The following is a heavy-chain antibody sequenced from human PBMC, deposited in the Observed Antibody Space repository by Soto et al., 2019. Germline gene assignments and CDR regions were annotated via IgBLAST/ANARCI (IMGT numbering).Heavy chain of an antibody. CDR2: INHSGSN. Sequence: SETLSLTCAVYGGSFSGYYWSWIRQPPGKGLEWIGEINHSGSNNYNPSLKSRVTISVDTSKNQFSLKLSSVTAADTAVYYCATKRGYSGLRPFDYWGQGTLVTVSS. CDR1: GGSFSGYY. D-gene: IGHD5-12*01. V-gene: IGHV4-34*01. J-gene: IGHJ4*02. CDR3: ATKRGYSGLRPFDY.